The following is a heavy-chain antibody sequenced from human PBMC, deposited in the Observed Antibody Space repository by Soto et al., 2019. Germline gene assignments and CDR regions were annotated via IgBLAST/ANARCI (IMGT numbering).Heavy chain of an antibody. CDR2: IDPSDSYT. CDR3: ARHDRVYSYGSNY. J-gene: IGHJ4*02. Sequence: GDSLPISYKGSGYSFNSYWISWVRQMPGKGLEWMGRIDPSDSYTNYSPSFQGHVTISADKSISTAYLQWSSLKASDTAMYYCARHDRVYSYGSNYWGQGTLVTVSS. CDR1: GYSFNSYW. V-gene: IGHV5-10-1*01. D-gene: IGHD5-18*01.